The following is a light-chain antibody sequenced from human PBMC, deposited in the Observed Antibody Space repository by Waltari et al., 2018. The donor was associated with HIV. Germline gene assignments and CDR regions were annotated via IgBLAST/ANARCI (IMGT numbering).Light chain of an antibody. CDR3: ATWDGSLGAYV. J-gene: IGLJ3*02. CDR1: WSAIESKY. CDR2: RNY. Sequence: QSVLTPPPSVSGTPGQNVPISCPGSWSAIESKYVYWYKLTPGPISKLLIYRNYLRPSGVPDRFSASKSGASASLAVSGLRSDDEADYYCATWDGSLGAYVFGGGTKLTVL. V-gene: IGLV1-47*01.